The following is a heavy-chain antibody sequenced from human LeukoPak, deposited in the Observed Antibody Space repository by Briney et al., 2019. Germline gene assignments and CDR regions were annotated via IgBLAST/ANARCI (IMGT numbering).Heavy chain of an antibody. V-gene: IGHV3-73*01. CDR3: ARGITELDY. D-gene: IGHD3-10*01. J-gene: IGHJ4*02. CDR1: GFTFSGSA. Sequence: GGSLRLSCAASGFTFSGSAMHWVRQASGKGLEWVGRIRSKANSYATAYAASVKGRFTISRDNAKNSLYLQMNSLRAEDTAVYYCARGITELDYWGQGTLVTVSS. CDR2: IRSKANSYAT.